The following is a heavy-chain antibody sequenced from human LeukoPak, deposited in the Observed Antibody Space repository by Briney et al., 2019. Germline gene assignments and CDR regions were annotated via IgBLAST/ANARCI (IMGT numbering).Heavy chain of an antibody. Sequence: SETLSLTCTVSSGSISTSNYYWGWVRQPPGKALEWIGNIFYSGSTYYSPSLKSRVTISLDTSRNQFSLKLNSVTAADTAVYYCARDVVVTAIDAFDIWGQGTMVTVSS. D-gene: IGHD2-21*02. CDR3: ARDVVVTAIDAFDI. CDR2: IFYSGST. J-gene: IGHJ3*02. CDR1: SGSISTSNYY. V-gene: IGHV4-39*07.